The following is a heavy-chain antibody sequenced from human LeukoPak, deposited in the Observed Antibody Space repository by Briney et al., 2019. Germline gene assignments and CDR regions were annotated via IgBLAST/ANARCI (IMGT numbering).Heavy chain of an antibody. CDR1: GFTFSSYA. CDR2: ISYDGSNK. Sequence: PGGSLRLSCAASGFTFSSYAMHWVRQAPGKGLEWVAVISYDGSNKYYADSVKGRFTISRDNSKNTLYLQMNSLRAEDTAVYYCARGLLPPFNCFDYWGQGTLVTVSS. J-gene: IGHJ4*02. D-gene: IGHD2-15*01. V-gene: IGHV3-30-3*01. CDR3: ARGLLPPFNCFDY.